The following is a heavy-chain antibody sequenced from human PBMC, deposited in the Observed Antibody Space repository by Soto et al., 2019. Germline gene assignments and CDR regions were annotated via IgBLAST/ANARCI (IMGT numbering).Heavy chain of an antibody. V-gene: IGHV3-23*01. Sequence: EVQLLEYGGGLLQPGGSLRLSCTASGFTFSNYAMSWVLQAPGKGLEWVSTFSSGGGGTYYADSVKCLFTISRDNSKNTLSMQMNSLRAEDTAVYYCTKANRYCSGANCFTFDYWGLGTLVTVSS. J-gene: IGHJ4*02. D-gene: IGHD2-15*01. CDR1: GFTFSNYA. CDR3: TKANRYCSGANCFTFDY. CDR2: FSSGGGGT.